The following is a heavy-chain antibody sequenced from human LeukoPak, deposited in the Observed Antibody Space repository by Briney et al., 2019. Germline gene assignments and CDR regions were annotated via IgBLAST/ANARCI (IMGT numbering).Heavy chain of an antibody. D-gene: IGHD1-14*01. V-gene: IGHV3-23*01. CDR1: GFTFTSYS. CDR2: ISGGGGST. Sequence: GRSLRLSCAASGFTFTSYSMNWVRQAPGKGLEWVSTISGGGGSTYYADSVKGRFTISRDNSKNTLYLQVNSLRAEDTAVYYCAKGGRWTLTPFDYWGKETLSPSPQ. CDR3: AKGGRWTLTPFDY. J-gene: IGHJ4*02.